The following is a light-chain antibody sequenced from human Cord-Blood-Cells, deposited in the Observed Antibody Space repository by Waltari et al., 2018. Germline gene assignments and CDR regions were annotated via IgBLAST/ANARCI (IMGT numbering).Light chain of an antibody. CDR3: QTWGTGIHGV. V-gene: IGLV4-69*01. CDR1: VGHAATP. J-gene: IGLJ3*02. CDR2: LNSDGSH. Sequence: QLVLTQSPSPPAPLEPPANPPSPRAVGHAATPTPGLRQQPEKGPRYLMKLNSDGSHSKGDGIPDRFSGSSSGAERYLTISSLQSEDEADYYCQTWGTGIHGVFGGGTKLTVL.